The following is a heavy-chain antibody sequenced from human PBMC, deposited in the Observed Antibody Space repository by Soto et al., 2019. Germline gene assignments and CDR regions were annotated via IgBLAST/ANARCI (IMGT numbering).Heavy chain of an antibody. CDR3: ARGGPYYYGMDV. CDR1: GGSITNTDYY. J-gene: IGHJ6*02. V-gene: IGHV4-30-4*02. Sequence: PSDTLSLTCSVSGGSITNTDYYWNWIRQSPGKGLEWIGSIDYSGSTYYNPSLKSRVIISADTSKNLFSLKLRSVTAADTALYFWARGGPYYYGMDVWGQGTTVTVSS. CDR2: IDYSGST.